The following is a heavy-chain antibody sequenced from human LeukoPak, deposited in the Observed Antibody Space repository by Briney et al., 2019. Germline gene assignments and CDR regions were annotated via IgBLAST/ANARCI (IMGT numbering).Heavy chain of an antibody. CDR3: AKELRITMIVVVINSRDAFDI. D-gene: IGHD3-22*01. Sequence: GGSLRLSCAASGFTFSSYGMHWVRQAPGKGLEWVTFIRYDGSNKYYADSVKGRFTISRDNSKNTLYLQMNSLRAEDTAVYYCAKELRITMIVVVINSRDAFDIWGQGTMVTVSS. J-gene: IGHJ3*02. CDR2: IRYDGSNK. CDR1: GFTFSSYG. V-gene: IGHV3-30*02.